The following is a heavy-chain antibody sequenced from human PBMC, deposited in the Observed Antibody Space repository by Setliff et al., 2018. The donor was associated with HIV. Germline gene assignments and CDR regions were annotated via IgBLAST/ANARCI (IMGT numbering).Heavy chain of an antibody. CDR1: GGSITSTSYY. CDR2: IYASGNT. Sequence: SETLSLTCTVSGGSITSTSYYWTWIRQPAGKGLEWIGRIYASGNTNYNPSLKSRVTISVDTSKNQFSLKLNSVTATATAVYYCASGPHQYFPFYGMDVWGQGTTVTVSS. V-gene: IGHV4-61*02. CDR3: ASGPHQYFPFYGMDV. J-gene: IGHJ6*02.